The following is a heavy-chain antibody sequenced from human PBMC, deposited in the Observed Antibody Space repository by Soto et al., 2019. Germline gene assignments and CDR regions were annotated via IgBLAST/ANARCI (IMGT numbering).Heavy chain of an antibody. CDR3: ARVVSGSYLDY. V-gene: IGHV4-31*03. CDR2: IYYSGTT. J-gene: IGHJ4*02. CDR1: GGTITTGGHF. Sequence: QVQLQESGPGLVKASQTLSLTCTVSGGTITTGGHFWSWIRQYPGKGLEWIGYIYYSGTTHYNPSLKSRVTISIDTSKNQFSLNLSSVTVADTAVYYCARVVSGSYLDYWGQGTLVTVSS. D-gene: IGHD1-26*01.